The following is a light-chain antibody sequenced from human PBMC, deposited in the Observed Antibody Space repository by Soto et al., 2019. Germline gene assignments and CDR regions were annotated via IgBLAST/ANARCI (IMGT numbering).Light chain of an antibody. J-gene: IGKJ1*01. CDR2: DAS. Sequence: DIQMSQSPSTLSASVGDRVTITCRASQSISNWLAWYQLKPGTAPNPLIYDASSLESGVPSRFSGSGSGTEFTLTISSLQPDDFATYYCQQYNDYSWTFGQGTKVDIK. CDR1: QSISNW. CDR3: QQYNDYSWT. V-gene: IGKV1-5*01.